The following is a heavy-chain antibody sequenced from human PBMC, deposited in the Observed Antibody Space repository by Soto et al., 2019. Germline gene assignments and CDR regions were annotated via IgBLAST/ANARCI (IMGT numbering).Heavy chain of an antibody. V-gene: IGHV3-64*05. CDR3: LKPRAAAVLLVFDI. CDR2: IRSTGGST. Sequence: PGGSLRLSCSASGFTFSSYAMHWVRLAPGQGPEYGSAIRSTGGSTYYADCVKGRLTISRDNSKNRGYVQMRRLRADDTAVYYCLKPRAAAVLLVFDISGLGP. CDR1: GFTFSSYA. J-gene: IGHJ3*02. D-gene: IGHD6-13*01.